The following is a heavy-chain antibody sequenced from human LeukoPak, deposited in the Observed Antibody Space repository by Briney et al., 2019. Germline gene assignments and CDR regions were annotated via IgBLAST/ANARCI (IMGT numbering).Heavy chain of an antibody. CDR1: GFTFNTFN. D-gene: IGHD3-9*01. CDR3: ARGHYDVLAASYKWTPDY. Sequence: GGSLRLSCAASGFTFNTFNMNGVRQAPGKGLEWFSSITSGGDYIYYADSAKGRFTPSRDNAKNSLSLQLNSLRVEDTAVYYCARGHYDVLAASYKWTPDYWGQGTLVTVSS. CDR2: ITSGGDYI. V-gene: IGHV3-21*01. J-gene: IGHJ4*02.